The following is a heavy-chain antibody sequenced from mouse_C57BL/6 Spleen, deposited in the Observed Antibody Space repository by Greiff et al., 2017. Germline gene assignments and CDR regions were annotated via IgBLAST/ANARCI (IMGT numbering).Heavy chain of an antibody. J-gene: IGHJ2*01. CDR2: IRSKSSNYAT. CDR1: GFTFNTYA. CDR3: VRGGTGVLFDY. D-gene: IGHD3-3*01. V-gene: IGHV10-3*01. Sequence: EVQVVESGGGLVQPKGSFKLSCAASGFTFNTYAMHWVRQAPGKGLEWVARIRSKSSNYATYSADSVKDRFTISRDDSQSMLYLQMNNLRTEDTAMYYCVRGGTGVLFDYWGQGTTLTVSS.